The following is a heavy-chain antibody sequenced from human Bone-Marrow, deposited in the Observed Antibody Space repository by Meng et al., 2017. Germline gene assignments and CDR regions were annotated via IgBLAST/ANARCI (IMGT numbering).Heavy chain of an antibody. J-gene: IGHJ4*02. V-gene: IGHV3-23*04. CDR2: ISGSGGST. CDR3: ARQVGPDY. D-gene: IGHD1-26*01. Sequence: VQLVASGGALFQPGGSLRLSCAASAFTFSNYAMIWVRRAPGKGLEWVSAISGSGGSTYYPDSVKGRFTISRDNSKNTLFLQMNSLRVEDTAIYYCARQVGPDYWGQGTLVTVSS. CDR1: AFTFSNYA.